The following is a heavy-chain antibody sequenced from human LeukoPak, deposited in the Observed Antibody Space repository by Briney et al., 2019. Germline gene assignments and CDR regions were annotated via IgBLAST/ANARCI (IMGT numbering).Heavy chain of an antibody. J-gene: IGHJ6*03. CDR1: GGSISSNNW. Sequence: SGTLSLTCAVSGGSISSNNWWSWVRQPPGRGLEWIGEIYHSGSTNYNPSLKSRVTMSIDKSKNQLSLEMNSVTAADTAVYYCARVMGASWFFYLDVWGKGTTVTVSS. V-gene: IGHV4-4*02. CDR3: ARVMGASWFFYLDV. D-gene: IGHD3-16*02. CDR2: IYHSGST.